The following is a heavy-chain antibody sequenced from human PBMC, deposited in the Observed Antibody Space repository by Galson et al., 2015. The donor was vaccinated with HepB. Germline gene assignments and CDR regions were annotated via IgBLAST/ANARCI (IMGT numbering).Heavy chain of an antibody. V-gene: IGHV3-9*01. CDR1: GFTFDDYA. CDR2: ISWNSGTI. CDR3: AKGLRPTMVRGLFDY. Sequence: SLRLSCAASGFTFDDYAMHWVRQAPGEGLEWVSGISWNSGTIGYADSVKGRFTISRDNAKKSLYLQMNSLRTGDTAVYYCAKGLRPTMVRGLFDYWGQGTLVTVSS. D-gene: IGHD3-10*01. J-gene: IGHJ4*02.